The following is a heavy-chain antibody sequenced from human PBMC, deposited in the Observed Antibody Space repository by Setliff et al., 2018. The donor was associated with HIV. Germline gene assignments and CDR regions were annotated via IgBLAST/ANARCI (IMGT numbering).Heavy chain of an antibody. J-gene: IGHJ4*02. CDR2: INPSGGRT. Sequence: ASVKVSCKASGFTLTNYYIHWVRQAPGQGLEWVGIINPSGGRTKYGQRFQGRVAFTGDMSTSTVYMDLRSLESEDTAVYYCVREVPHSCYFDSWGQGTQVTVSS. CDR3: VREVPHSCYFDS. CDR1: GFTLTNYY. V-gene: IGHV1-46*01. D-gene: IGHD2-15*01.